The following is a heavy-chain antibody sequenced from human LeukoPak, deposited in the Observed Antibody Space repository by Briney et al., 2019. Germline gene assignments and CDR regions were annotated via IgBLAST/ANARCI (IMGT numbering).Heavy chain of an antibody. Sequence: ASVKVSCKASGGTFSSYAISWVRQAPGQGLEWMGRIIPILGIANYAQKFQGRVTITADKSTSTAYMELSSLRSEDTAVYYCAREGAGTVTTEEYYFDYWGQGTLVTVSS. CDR3: AREGAGTVTTEEYYFDY. D-gene: IGHD4-17*01. V-gene: IGHV1-69*04. J-gene: IGHJ4*02. CDR1: GGTFSSYA. CDR2: IIPILGIA.